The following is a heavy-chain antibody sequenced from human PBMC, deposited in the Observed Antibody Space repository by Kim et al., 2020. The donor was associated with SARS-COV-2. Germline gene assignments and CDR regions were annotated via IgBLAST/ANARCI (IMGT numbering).Heavy chain of an antibody. CDR1: GFSLSTSGVG. CDR3: AHELLLIRGPHGWFDP. V-gene: IGHV2-5*02. CDR2: IYWDDDK. Sequence: SGPTLVKPTQTLTLTCTFSGFSLSTSGVGVGWIRQPPGKALEWLALIYWDDDKRYSPSLKSRLTITKDTSKNQVVLTMTNMDPVDTATYYCAHELLLIRGPHGWFDPWGQGTLVTVSS. D-gene: IGHD2-15*01. J-gene: IGHJ5*02.